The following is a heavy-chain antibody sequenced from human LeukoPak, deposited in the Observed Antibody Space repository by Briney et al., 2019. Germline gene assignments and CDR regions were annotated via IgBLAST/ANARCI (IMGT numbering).Heavy chain of an antibody. J-gene: IGHJ3*02. CDR1: GGSISGSTYY. CDR3: AKHRAADPSEAFDI. CDR2: IHYSGST. Sequence: PSETLSLTCTVSGGSISGSTYYWGWIRQPPGKGLEWTATIHYSGSTYYNPSLKSRVTIAVDTSKNQFSLKLTSVTAADTAVYYCAKHRAADPSEAFDIWGQGTMVTVSS. D-gene: IGHD6-13*01. V-gene: IGHV4-39*01.